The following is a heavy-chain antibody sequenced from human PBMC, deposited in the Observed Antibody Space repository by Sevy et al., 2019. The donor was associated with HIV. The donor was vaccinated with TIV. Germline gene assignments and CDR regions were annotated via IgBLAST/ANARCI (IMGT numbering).Heavy chain of an antibody. CDR2: IYSDGRT. D-gene: IGHD3-22*01. J-gene: IGHJ6*02. CDR3: ARDRYYDASGYYYYYYGMDV. CDR1: GLSVSDNY. Sequence: GGSLRLSCAASGLSVSDNYMNWVRQAPGKGLELVSVIYSDGRTYYADSVKGRFTISRDNSKNTLYLHMNNLRPEETALYYCARDRYYDASGYYYYYYGMDVWGQGTTVTVSS. V-gene: IGHV3-66*01.